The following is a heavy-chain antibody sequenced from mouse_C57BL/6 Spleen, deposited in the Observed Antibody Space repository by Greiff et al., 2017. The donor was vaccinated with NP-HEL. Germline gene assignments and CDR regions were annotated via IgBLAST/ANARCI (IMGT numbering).Heavy chain of an antibody. CDR3: ARDGRGYFDY. J-gene: IGHJ2*01. V-gene: IGHV1-26*01. CDR1: GYTFTDYY. D-gene: IGHD2-3*01. CDR2: INPNNGGT. Sequence: VQLQQSGPELVKPGASVKISCKASGYTFTDYYMNWVKQSHGKSLEWIGDINPNNGGTSYNQKFKGKATLTVDKSSSTAYMELRSLTSEDSAVYYCARDGRGYFDYWGQGTTLTVSS.